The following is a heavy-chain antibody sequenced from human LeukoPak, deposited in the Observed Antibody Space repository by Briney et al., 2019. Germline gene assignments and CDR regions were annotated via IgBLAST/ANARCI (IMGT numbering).Heavy chain of an antibody. CDR3: AKDYLPSSSGSYFDY. Sequence: GGSLRLSCAASGFTFIDYNMNWVRQAPGKGLEWVSSISTSSSFIYYADSVKGRFTISRDDAKNTLYLQMNSLRAEDTAVYYCAKDYLPSSSGSYFDYWGQGTLVTVSS. CDR2: ISTSSSFI. CDR1: GFTFIDYN. D-gene: IGHD3-10*01. V-gene: IGHV3-21*04. J-gene: IGHJ4*02.